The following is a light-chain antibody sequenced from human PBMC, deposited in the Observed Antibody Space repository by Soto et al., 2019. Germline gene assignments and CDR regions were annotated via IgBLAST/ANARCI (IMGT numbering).Light chain of an antibody. CDR3: AAWDDSLNGHI. J-gene: IGLJ1*01. CDR1: SSNIGSNP. CDR2: SSN. V-gene: IGLV1-44*01. Sequence: SALTQPHSASGTPGQRVTISCSGSSSNIGSNPVHWFQQVPGTAPKPLIYSSNQRPSGVPERFSGSKSGTSASLAISGLQSEDEADYYCAAWDDSLNGHIFGTGTKVTVL.